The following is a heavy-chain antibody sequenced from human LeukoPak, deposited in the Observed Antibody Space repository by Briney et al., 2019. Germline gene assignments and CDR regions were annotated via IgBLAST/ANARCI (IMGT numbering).Heavy chain of an antibody. CDR3: VPDRDRLFWYFDL. J-gene: IGHJ2*01. CDR2: SDPEDGET. Sequence: ASVKVACKVSGSTLSDLSIHWVRQAPGKGLEYVGGSDPEDGETFHAQNFQGRVTIIEDTCIDTAYMELSSLRSEDTAVYYCVPDRDRLFWYFDLWGRGTLVTVSS. CDR1: GSTLSDLS. D-gene: IGHD2-21*02. V-gene: IGHV1-24*01.